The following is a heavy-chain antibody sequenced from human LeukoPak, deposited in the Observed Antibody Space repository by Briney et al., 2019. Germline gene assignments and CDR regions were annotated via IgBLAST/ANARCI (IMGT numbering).Heavy chain of an antibody. V-gene: IGHV3-30*04. CDR3: ARAQWEWELLTYNWFDP. CDR2: ISYDGSNK. Sequence: GGSLRLSCAASGFTFSSYAMHWVRQAPGKGLEWVAVISYDGSNKHYADSVKGRFTISRDNSKNTLYPQMNSLRAEDTAVYYCARAQWEWELLTYNWFDPWGQGTLVTVSS. J-gene: IGHJ5*02. D-gene: IGHD1-26*01. CDR1: GFTFSSYA.